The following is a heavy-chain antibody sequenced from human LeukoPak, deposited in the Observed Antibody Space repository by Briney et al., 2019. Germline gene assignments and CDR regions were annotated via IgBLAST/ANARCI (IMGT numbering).Heavy chain of an antibody. V-gene: IGHV3-7*01. CDR3: AVDSHYDRSGHGYYFDF. J-gene: IGHJ4*02. CDR2: IKEDGTEK. CDR1: GFTFSSHW. Sequence: GGSLRLSCAASGFTFSSHWMSWVRQVPGKGLEWVANIKEDGTEKYYVDSVKGRFTISRDNAKNSLYLQMNSLRAEDTAVYYWAVDSHYDRSGHGYYFDFWGQGTLVTVSS. D-gene: IGHD3-22*01.